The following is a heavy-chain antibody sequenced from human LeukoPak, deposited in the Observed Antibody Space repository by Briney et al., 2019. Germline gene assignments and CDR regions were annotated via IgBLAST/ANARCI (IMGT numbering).Heavy chain of an antibody. CDR1: GFTLSSYW. D-gene: IGHD1-26*01. CDR3: ARDKSVGATPLDY. CDR2: IKQDGSEK. Sequence: GGSLRLSCAASGFTLSSYWMCWVREAPGKGLERVANIKQDGSEKYYVDSVKGRFTIFRDNAKNSLYLEMNSLRAEDTAVYYCARDKSVGATPLDYWGQGTLVTVSS. V-gene: IGHV3-7*05. J-gene: IGHJ4*02.